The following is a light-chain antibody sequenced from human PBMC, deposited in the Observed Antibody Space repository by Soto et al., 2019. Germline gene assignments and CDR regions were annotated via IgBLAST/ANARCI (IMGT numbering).Light chain of an antibody. CDR2: GAS. V-gene: IGKV3-15*01. CDR1: QSVSSN. CDR3: QQYNNWPPIT. J-gene: IGKJ5*01. Sequence: EVVMTQSPATLSVSPGERATLSYRASQSVSSNLAWYQQKPGQAPRLLIHGASTRATGIPARFSGSGSGTEFSLTISSLQSEDFAVYYCQQYNNWPPITFGQGTRLEIK.